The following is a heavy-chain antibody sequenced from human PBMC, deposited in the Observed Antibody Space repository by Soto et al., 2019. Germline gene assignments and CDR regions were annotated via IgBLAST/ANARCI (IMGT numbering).Heavy chain of an antibody. V-gene: IGHV4-30-4*01. CDR2: IYSSGSA. Sequence: PSETLSLTCAVSGASVSSREFYWTWIRQAPGKGLEWIGCIYSSGSAYYEPSLESRISISLDTSNSQFSLRLSSVTAADTAVDYCAREIWRGGVKWGGFDVWGQGTVVT. CDR1: GASVSSREFY. J-gene: IGHJ3*01. CDR3: AREIWRGGVKWGGFDV. D-gene: IGHD7-27*01.